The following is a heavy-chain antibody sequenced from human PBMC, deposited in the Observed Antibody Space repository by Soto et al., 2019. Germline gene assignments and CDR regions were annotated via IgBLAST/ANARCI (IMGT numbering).Heavy chain of an antibody. CDR2: IYYSGIT. Sequence: SETLSLTCAVSGGSISSVSHYWGWIRQPPGKGLEWIGCIYYSGITNYNPSLKSRVTISVDTSKNQFSLKLSSVTAADTAVYYCAPSVGIWTGPGDAFGIWGQGTTVTVSS. CDR1: GGSISSVSHY. D-gene: IGHD3-9*01. V-gene: IGHV4-30-4*08. J-gene: IGHJ3*02. CDR3: APSVGIWTGPGDAFGI.